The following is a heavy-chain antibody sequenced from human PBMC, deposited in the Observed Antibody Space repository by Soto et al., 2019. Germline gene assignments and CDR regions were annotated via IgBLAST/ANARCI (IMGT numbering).Heavy chain of an antibody. D-gene: IGHD3-22*01. V-gene: IGHV3-23*01. CDR3: ANDESLGGYYDSSGYQDAYHFDY. Sequence: GGSLRLSCAASGFTFSNYVMSWVRQAPGKGLEWVSSISGSGDNTYYADSVKGRFTISRDNSKNTLFLQMNSLRAEDTAVYYCANDESLGGYYDSSGYQDAYHFDYWGQGTLVTVSS. J-gene: IGHJ4*02. CDR2: ISGSGDNT. CDR1: GFTFSNYV.